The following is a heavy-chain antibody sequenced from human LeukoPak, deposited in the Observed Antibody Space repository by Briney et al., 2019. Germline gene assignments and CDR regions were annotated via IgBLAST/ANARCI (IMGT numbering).Heavy chain of an antibody. Sequence: ASVKVSCKASGYTFTSYGISWVRQAPGQGLEWMGWISAYNGNTNYAQKLQGRVTKTTDTSTSTAYMELRSLRSDDTAVYYCARVKRGEYYYGSGSYPDYWGQGTLVTVSS. CDR3: ARVKRGEYYYGSGSYPDY. CDR1: GYTFTSYG. V-gene: IGHV1-18*01. J-gene: IGHJ4*02. D-gene: IGHD3-10*01. CDR2: ISAYNGNT.